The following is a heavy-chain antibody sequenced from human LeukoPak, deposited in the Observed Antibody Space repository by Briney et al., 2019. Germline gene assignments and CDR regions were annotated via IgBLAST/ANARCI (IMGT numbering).Heavy chain of an antibody. D-gene: IGHD1-20*01. Sequence: SETLSLTCTVSGGSISSGDYYWSWIRQPPGKGLEWIGYIYYSGSTYYNPSPKSRVTISVDTSKNQFSLKLSSVTAADTAVYYCARITAYYYYYYMDVWGKGTTVTVSS. CDR2: IYYSGST. V-gene: IGHV4-30-4*08. J-gene: IGHJ6*03. CDR3: ARITAYYYYYYMDV. CDR1: GGSISSGDYY.